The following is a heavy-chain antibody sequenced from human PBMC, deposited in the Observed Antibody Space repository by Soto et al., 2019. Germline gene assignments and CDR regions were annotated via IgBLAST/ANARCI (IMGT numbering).Heavy chain of an antibody. J-gene: IGHJ6*02. CDR3: ARGVMVTGKHVDYYGMDV. V-gene: IGHV1-69*13. CDR1: VGTFSSYA. D-gene: IGHD5-18*01. CDR2: VIPLFGTA. Sequence: SVKVSCKASVGTFSSYAISWVRQAPGQGLEWMGGVIPLFGTANYAQKFQGRVTITADESTTTAYMELSSLRSEDTAVYYCARGVMVTGKHVDYYGMDVWGQGTTVTVSS.